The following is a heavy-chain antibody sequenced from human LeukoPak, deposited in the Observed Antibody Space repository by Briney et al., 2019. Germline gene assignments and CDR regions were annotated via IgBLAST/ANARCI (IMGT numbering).Heavy chain of an antibody. Sequence: GASVKVSCKASDYTFTSYGINWVRQAPGQGLEWMGWISAYSGNTNYAQNLQGRVTMTTDTSTSTAYMELRSLRSDDTAVYYCARVDYCDSSGYYYDYWGQGTLVTVSS. CDR2: ISAYSGNT. CDR3: ARVDYCDSSGYYYDY. V-gene: IGHV1-18*01. J-gene: IGHJ4*02. CDR1: DYTFTSYG. D-gene: IGHD3-22*01.